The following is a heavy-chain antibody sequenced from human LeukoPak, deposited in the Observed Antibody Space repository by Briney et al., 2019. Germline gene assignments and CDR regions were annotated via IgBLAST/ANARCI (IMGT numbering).Heavy chain of an antibody. CDR1: GGSISSGSYY. D-gene: IGHD2-21*02. CDR2: IYTSGST. Sequence: SETLSLTCTVSGGSISSGSYYWSWIRQPAGKGLEWIGRIYTSGSTNYNPSLKSRVTISVDKSKNQFSLKLSSVTAADTAVYYCARSIPGVTAIDYWGQGTLVTVSS. V-gene: IGHV4-61*02. J-gene: IGHJ4*02. CDR3: ARSIPGVTAIDY.